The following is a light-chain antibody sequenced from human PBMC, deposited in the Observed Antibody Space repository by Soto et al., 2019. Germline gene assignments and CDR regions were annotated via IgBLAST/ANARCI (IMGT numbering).Light chain of an antibody. Sequence: SYELTQPPSVSVAPGQMARVTCGGNNIGSKRVYWYQQRPGQAPVLVVYDDRDRPSGIPERFSGSNSGNTATLTISGVEARDEAQYSCEVWDSSSDHYVFGTGTKVTV. CDR2: DDR. CDR3: EVWDSSSDHYV. V-gene: IGLV3-21*02. CDR1: NIGSKR. J-gene: IGLJ1*01.